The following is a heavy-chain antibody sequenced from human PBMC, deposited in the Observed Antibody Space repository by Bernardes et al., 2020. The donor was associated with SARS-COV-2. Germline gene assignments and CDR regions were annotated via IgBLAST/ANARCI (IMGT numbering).Heavy chain of an antibody. J-gene: IGHJ5*02. CDR1: GGSISSNPYY. Sequence: SESLSLTCTISGGSISSNPYYWGWQPQPPGKGLDWSGSWYYTGASYDNSFLKSPVTMSVDTSNNLLSLKMTSVTAAVTAVYYCPRAFCISPTCHPFDPWGQGSLVTVSS. V-gene: IGHV4-39*01. CDR3: PRAFCISPTCHPFDP. CDR2: WYYTGAS. D-gene: IGHD2-8*01.